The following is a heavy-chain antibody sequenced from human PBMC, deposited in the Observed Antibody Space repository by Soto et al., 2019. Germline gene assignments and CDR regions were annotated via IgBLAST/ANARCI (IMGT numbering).Heavy chain of an antibody. V-gene: IGHV5-10-1*01. Sequence: RGESLKISCKGSGYSFTSYWISWVRQMPGRGLEWMGRIDPSDSYTNYSPSFQGHVTISADKSISTAYLQWSSLKASDTAMYYCARGWSALRYFDSIYYYSMDVWGQCTAVTVSS. CDR2: IDPSDSYT. CDR3: ARGWSALRYFDSIYYYSMDV. D-gene: IGHD3-9*01. J-gene: IGHJ6*02. CDR1: GYSFTSYW.